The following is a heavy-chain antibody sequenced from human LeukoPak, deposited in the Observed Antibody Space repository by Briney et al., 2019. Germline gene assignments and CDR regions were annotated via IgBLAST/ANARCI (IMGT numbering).Heavy chain of an antibody. CDR2: IKPNSGGA. D-gene: IGHD3-22*01. CDR3: ARDGHDSSGYYEDY. V-gene: IGHV1-2*02. J-gene: IGHJ4*02. Sequence: ASVKVSCKASGYAFTSYYMHWVRQAPGQGLEWMGWIKPNSGGANYAQKFQGRVTMTRDTSISTAYMELSRLTSDDTAIYYCARDGHDSSGYYEDYWGQGTMVTVSS. CDR1: GYAFTSYY.